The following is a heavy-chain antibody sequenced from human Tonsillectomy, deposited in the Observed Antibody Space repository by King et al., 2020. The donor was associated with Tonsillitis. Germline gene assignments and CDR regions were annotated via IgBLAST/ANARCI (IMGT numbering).Heavy chain of an antibody. CDR2: IYYSGST. Sequence: VQLQESGPGLVKPSETLSLTCTVSGGSISSYYWSWIRQPPGKGLEWIGYIYYSGSTNYNPSLKSRVTISVDTSKNQFSLKLSSVTAADPAVYYCARRDDYGGAFDIWGQGTMVTVSS. J-gene: IGHJ3*02. V-gene: IGHV4-59*08. CDR1: GGSISSYY. D-gene: IGHD4-23*01. CDR3: ARRDDYGGAFDI.